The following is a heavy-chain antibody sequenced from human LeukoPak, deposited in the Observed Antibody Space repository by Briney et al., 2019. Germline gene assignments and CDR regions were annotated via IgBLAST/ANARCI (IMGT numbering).Heavy chain of an antibody. CDR1: GYTFTGYY. J-gene: IGHJ6*03. V-gene: IGHV1-2*02. Sequence: GASVKVSCKASGYTFTGYYMHWVRQAPGQGLEWMGWINPNSGGTNYAQKFQGRVTMTRDTSISTAYMELSRLRSDDTAVYYCARDRGPSSGIPPYYYYMDVWGKGTTVTISS. D-gene: IGHD3-22*01. CDR2: INPNSGGT. CDR3: ARDRGPSSGIPPYYYYMDV.